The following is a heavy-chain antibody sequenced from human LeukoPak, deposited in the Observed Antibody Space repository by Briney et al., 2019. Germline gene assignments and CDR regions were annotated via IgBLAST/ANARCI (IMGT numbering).Heavy chain of an antibody. CDR3: ARDPPGGGY. CDR1: GITVSVNF. CDR2: MYSGGST. J-gene: IGHJ4*02. D-gene: IGHD1-26*01. Sequence: PGGSLRLSCAASGITVSVNFMSWVRQAPGKGPVWVSAMYSGGSTAYADSVRGRFIISRDAAKNTVDLQMNSLRTEDTAVYYCARDPPGGGYWGQGTLVTVSS. V-gene: IGHV3-66*02.